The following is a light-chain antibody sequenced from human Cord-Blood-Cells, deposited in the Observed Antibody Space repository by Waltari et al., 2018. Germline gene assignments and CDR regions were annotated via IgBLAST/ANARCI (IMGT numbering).Light chain of an antibody. CDR3: QQSYSTPRT. Sequence: DIQMTQSPSSLSASVGDRVTITCRASQSISSYLNWYQHKPGKFPKLLIYAASSLQSVIPSRFSGSGSRTDFTLTISILQPEDFATYYSQQSYSTPRTFGQGTKVEIK. J-gene: IGKJ1*01. V-gene: IGKV1-39*01. CDR2: AAS. CDR1: QSISSY.